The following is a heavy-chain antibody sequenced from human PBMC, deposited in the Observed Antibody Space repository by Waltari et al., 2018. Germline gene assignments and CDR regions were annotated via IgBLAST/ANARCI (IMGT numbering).Heavy chain of an antibody. CDR2: IIPIFGTA. V-gene: IGHV1-69*05. J-gene: IGHJ6*02. CDR3: ARVLVAASRVGYYYGMDV. D-gene: IGHD2-15*01. Sequence: QVQLVQSGAEVKKPGSSVKVSCKASGGTFSSYAISWVRQAPGQGLEWMGGIIPIFGTANYAQKFQGRVTITTDESTSTAYMELSSLRSEDTAVYYCARVLVAASRVGYYYGMDVWGQGTTVTVSS. CDR1: GGTFSSYA.